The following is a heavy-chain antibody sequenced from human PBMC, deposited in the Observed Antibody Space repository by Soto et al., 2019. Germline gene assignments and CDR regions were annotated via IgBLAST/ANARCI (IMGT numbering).Heavy chain of an antibody. CDR2: IYHSGIT. J-gene: IGHJ4*02. D-gene: IGHD6-19*01. CDR1: GYSISSGYY. CDR3: ESGPHNGWYDY. V-gene: IGHV4-38-2*01. Sequence: SETLSLTCAVAGYSISSGYYWGWIRQPPGKGLEWIVSIYHSGITYYNPSLKSRVTISVDTSKNQFSLKLSSVTAADTAVYYCESGPHNGWYDYWGQGTLVTGSS.